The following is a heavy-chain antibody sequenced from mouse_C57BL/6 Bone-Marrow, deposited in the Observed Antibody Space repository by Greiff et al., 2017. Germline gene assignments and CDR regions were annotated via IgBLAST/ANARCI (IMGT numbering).Heavy chain of an antibody. CDR1: GFTFSSYG. J-gene: IGHJ3*01. D-gene: IGHD1-1*01. CDR2: ISSGGSYT. V-gene: IGHV5-6*01. CDR3: ARHGSSLAWFAY. Sequence: EVKLQQSGGDLVKPGGSLKLSCAASGFTFSSYGLSWVRQTPDKRLEWVATISSGGSYTYYPDSVKGRFTISRDNAKNTLYLQMSSLKSEDTAMYYCARHGSSLAWFAYWGQGTLVTVSA.